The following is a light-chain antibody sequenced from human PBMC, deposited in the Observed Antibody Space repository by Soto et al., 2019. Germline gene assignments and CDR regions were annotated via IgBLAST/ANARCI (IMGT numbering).Light chain of an antibody. CDR2: ETN. V-gene: IGLV1-51*02. CDR1: GSDIGNNY. J-gene: IGLJ1*01. CDR3: GTWDNSLSADV. Sequence: QSVLTQPPSVSAAPGQKVTISCSGSGSDIGNNYVSWYQLLPGTAPRLLIYETNKRPSGIPDRFSGSKSGTSATLGVTGLQTGDEAEYYCGTWDNSLSADVFGTGTKLTVL.